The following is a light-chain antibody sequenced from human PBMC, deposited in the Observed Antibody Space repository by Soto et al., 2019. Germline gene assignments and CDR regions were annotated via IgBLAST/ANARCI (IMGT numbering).Light chain of an antibody. J-gene: IGLJ3*02. CDR3: CSYAGNSLWV. V-gene: IGLV2-11*01. Sequence: QSALTQPRSVSGSPAQSVTISCNGSSSDVGGSKFVSWYQQHPVKAPKLVIYDVTKRPSGVPDRFSGSKSGNTASLTISGLQADDEADYYCCSYAGNSLWVFGGGTKLTVL. CDR2: DVT. CDR1: SSDVGGSKF.